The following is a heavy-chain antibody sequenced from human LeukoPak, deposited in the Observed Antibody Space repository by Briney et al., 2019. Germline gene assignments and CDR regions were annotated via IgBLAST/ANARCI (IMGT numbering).Heavy chain of an antibody. V-gene: IGHV4-34*01. CDR2: INHSGST. D-gene: IGHD3-10*02. J-gene: IGHJ4*02. CDR3: ARGITYYYVFDY. Sequence: ETLSLSCAVYGVSFSGYYWSWIRQPPGKGLEWMGEINHSGSTNYHPSLNKRATISLHTSNQQFSLKPSSVTAAGTDVYYCARGITYYYVFDYWGEGTRVTVSS. CDR1: GVSFSGYY.